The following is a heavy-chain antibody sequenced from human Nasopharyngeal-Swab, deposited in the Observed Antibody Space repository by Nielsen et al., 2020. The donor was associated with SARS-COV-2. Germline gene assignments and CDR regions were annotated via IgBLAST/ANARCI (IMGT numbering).Heavy chain of an antibody. V-gene: IGHV4-39*01. CDR1: GGSISSSSYY. J-gene: IGHJ4*02. CDR2: IYYSGST. D-gene: IGHD3-3*01. Sequence: ESLKISCTVSGGSISSSSYYWGWIRQPPGKGLEWIGSIYYSGSTYYNPSLKSRVTISVDTSKNQFSLKLSSVTAADTAVYYCARLPYYDFWSGYYERGFDYWGQGTLVTVSS. CDR3: ARLPYYDFWSGYYERGFDY.